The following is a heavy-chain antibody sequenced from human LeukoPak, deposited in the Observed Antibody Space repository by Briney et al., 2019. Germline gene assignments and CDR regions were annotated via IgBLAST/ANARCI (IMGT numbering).Heavy chain of an antibody. J-gene: IGHJ4*02. CDR2: ISGSGGST. CDR1: GFTFSSYA. D-gene: IGHD2-21*02. CDR3: AKDRSDCGGDCYSEGYDY. Sequence: GGSLRLSCAASGFTFSSYAMSWVRQAPAKGLEGVSAISGSGGSTYYADSVKGRFTISRDNSKNTVYLQMNSLRAEDTAVYYCAKDRSDCGGDCYSEGYDYWGQGSLVTVSS. V-gene: IGHV3-23*01.